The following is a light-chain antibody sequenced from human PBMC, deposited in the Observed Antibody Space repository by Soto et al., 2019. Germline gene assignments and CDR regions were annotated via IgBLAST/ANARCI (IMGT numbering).Light chain of an antibody. CDR3: QQRSTWLYT. V-gene: IGKV3-11*02. CDR1: QDVSIF. Sequence: EILLAQSPATLSLSPGERATLSCKASQDVSIFLAGYQQKPGQAPRLLIHDASNRATGVPARFSGSGSGRDFTLTITSLEHEDFAVYYCQQRSTWLYTFGQGTKLEV. CDR2: DAS. J-gene: IGKJ2*01.